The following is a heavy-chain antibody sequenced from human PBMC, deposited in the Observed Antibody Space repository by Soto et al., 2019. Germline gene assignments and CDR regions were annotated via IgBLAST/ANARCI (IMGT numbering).Heavy chain of an antibody. CDR2: IGGGSDNT. D-gene: IGHD7-27*01. J-gene: IGHJ4*02. V-gene: IGHV3-48*02. Sequence: DVQLVESGGGLVQPGGSLRLSCAASGFTFSSYSMNWVRQAPGKGLEWISYIGGGSDNTFYADSVKGRFTISRDNAKNSLYLQMNSLRDEDTAVYYCARDLHWAFDYWGQGTLVTVSS. CDR3: ARDLHWAFDY. CDR1: GFTFSSYS.